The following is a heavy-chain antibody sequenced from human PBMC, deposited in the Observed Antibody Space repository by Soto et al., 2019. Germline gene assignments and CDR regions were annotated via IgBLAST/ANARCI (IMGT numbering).Heavy chain of an antibody. CDR2: IDPSDSYT. CDR3: ASSPRGYCSSTSCRELGNYYGMDV. Sequence: EVQLVQSGAEVKKPGESLRISCKGSGYSFTSYWISWVRQMPGKGLEWMGRIDPSDSYTNYSPSFQGHVTISADKSISTAYRQWSSLKASDTAMYYCASSPRGYCSSTSCRELGNYYGMDVWGQGTTVTVSS. J-gene: IGHJ6*02. V-gene: IGHV5-10-1*01. D-gene: IGHD2-2*01. CDR1: GYSFTSYW.